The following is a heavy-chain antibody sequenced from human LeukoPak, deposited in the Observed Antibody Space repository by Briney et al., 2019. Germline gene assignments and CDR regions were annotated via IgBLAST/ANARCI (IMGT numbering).Heavy chain of an antibody. CDR3: ARHHRSGYYEVDY. Sequence: SETLSLTCTVSGGSISSSDYYWGWIRQPPGRGLEWIGTIYYSGSTSYNPSLKGRVTMSVDTSKNQFSLRLSSVTAADTAVYFCARHHRSGYYEVDYWGQGTLVTVSS. V-gene: IGHV4-39*01. CDR1: GGSISSSDYY. D-gene: IGHD6-25*01. CDR2: IYYSGST. J-gene: IGHJ4*02.